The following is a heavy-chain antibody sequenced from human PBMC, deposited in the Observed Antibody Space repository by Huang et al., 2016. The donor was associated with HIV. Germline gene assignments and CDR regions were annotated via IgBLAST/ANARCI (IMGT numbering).Heavy chain of an antibody. D-gene: IGHD6-13*01. J-gene: IGHJ4*02. V-gene: IGHV4-39*01. CDR2: VYQSWST. Sequence: QLQLQESGPGQVKPSETLSLTCTVSGDFISSTNYYWGWIRQSPGKGLGGVGSVYQSWSTNYSSSLKRRVTLSVDTSRNQFSLRLNSVTAADTAVYYCASQHIGAAATWFWGRGTQVAVSS. CDR1: GDFISSTNYY. CDR3: ASQHIGAAATWF.